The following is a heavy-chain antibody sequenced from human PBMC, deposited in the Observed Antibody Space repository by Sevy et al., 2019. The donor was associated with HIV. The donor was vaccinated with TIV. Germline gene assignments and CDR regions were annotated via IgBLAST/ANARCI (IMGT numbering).Heavy chain of an antibody. CDR3: ARGLSFSYAKRGDWVNWYFDL. CDR2: MNPNSGKT. CDR1: GYTFDSHD. V-gene: IGHV1-8*01. J-gene: IGHJ2*01. Sequence: ASVKVSCKASGYTFDSHDINWIRQAPGQGLEWMGWMNPNSGKTGYAQRFQGRVTMTRTTSISTAYMELNGLRSEDTALYYCARGLSFSYAKRGDWVNWYFDLWGRGTLVTVSS. D-gene: IGHD2-21*01.